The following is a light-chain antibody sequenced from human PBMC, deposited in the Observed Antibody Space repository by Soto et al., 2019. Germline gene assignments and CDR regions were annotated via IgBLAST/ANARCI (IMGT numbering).Light chain of an antibody. CDR1: SSDVGGYNY. J-gene: IGLJ1*01. CDR3: SSYTSSSTPFV. Sequence: QSVLTQPASVSGSPGQSITISCTGTSSDVGGYNYVSWYQQHPGKAPKLMIYEVSNRPSGVSNRFSGSTSGNTASLTISGLQAEDEADYYCSSYTSSSTPFVVGTGTKVTVL. V-gene: IGLV2-14*01. CDR2: EVS.